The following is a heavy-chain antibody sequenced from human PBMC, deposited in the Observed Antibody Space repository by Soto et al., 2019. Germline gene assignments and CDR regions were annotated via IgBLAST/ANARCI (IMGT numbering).Heavy chain of an antibody. J-gene: IGHJ4*02. CDR3: ASLATVTTFGDY. D-gene: IGHD4-17*01. V-gene: IGHV4-30-2*02. CDR2: IYQSGST. Sequence: TKSLTCSVSDAHSTSGACSWSWIRQPPGKGLEWIGFIYQSGSTHYNPSLKSRVTISVDRSKNHFSLKLSSVTAADTAVYYCASLATVTTFGDYWGQGTLVTVSS. CDR1: DAHSTSGACS.